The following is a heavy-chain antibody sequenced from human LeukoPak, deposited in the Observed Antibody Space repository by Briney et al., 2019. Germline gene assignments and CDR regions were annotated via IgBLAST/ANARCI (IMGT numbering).Heavy chain of an antibody. D-gene: IGHD3-22*01. V-gene: IGHV3-30*18. CDR1: GFTFSSYG. Sequence: GGSPRLSCAASGFTFSSYGMHWVRQAPGKGLEWVAVISYDGSNKYYADSVKGRFTISRDNSKNTLYLQMNSLRAEDTAVYYCAKDIYYYYASSSYSPFDYWGQGTLVTVSS. CDR3: AKDIYYYYASSSYSPFDY. CDR2: ISYDGSNK. J-gene: IGHJ4*02.